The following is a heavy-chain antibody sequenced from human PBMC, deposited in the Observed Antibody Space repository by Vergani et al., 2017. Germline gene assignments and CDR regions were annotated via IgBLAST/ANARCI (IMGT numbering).Heavy chain of an antibody. CDR3: ARLLPLYESSGYYHDF. D-gene: IGHD3-22*01. CDR2: IHSSGTT. J-gene: IGHJ4*02. Sequence: QVQLHESGPGLVKPSQTLSLTLTVSGRSITSGSFYWSWIRHPAGKGLEWIGRIHSSGTTNYNPSLKSRVTLSVDTSKNHLSLRLSSLTAADTAVYYCARLLPLYESSGYYHDFWGQGTLVIVSS. CDR1: GRSITSGSFY. V-gene: IGHV4-61*02.